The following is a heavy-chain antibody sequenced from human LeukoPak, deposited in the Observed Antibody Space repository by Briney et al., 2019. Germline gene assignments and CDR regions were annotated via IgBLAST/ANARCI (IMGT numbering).Heavy chain of an antibody. CDR2: IYYSGST. V-gene: IGHV4-61*01. Sequence: NPSETLSLTCTVSGGSISSGSYYWSWIRQPPGKGLEWIGYIYYSGSTNYNPSLKSRVTISVDTSKNQFSLKLSSVTAADTAVYYCARGGGLGYYYYYMDVWGKGTTVTISS. CDR1: GGSISSGSYY. D-gene: IGHD3/OR15-3a*01. J-gene: IGHJ6*03. CDR3: ARGGGLGYYYYYMDV.